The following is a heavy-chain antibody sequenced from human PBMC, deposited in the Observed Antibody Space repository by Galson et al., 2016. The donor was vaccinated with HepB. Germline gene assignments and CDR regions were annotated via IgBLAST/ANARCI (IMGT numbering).Heavy chain of an antibody. CDR2: IKSDGSYT. D-gene: IGHD2-15*01. J-gene: IGHJ3*01. V-gene: IGHV3-74*01. CDR3: TRGLGGYCGGGSCYKPFDA. Sequence: SLRLSCAASGFTFSNYWMHWIRQGPGKGLVWVSRIKSDGSYTNYADSVKGRFTISRDNAKRTLYLQMNSLRAEDTAVYYCTRGLGGYCGGGSCYKPFDAWGQGTMVTVSS. CDR1: GFTFSNYW.